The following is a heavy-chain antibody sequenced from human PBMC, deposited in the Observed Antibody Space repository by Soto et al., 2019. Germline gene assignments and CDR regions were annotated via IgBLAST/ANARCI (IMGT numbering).Heavy chain of an antibody. V-gene: IGHV4-61*08. CDR3: ARVPIDTYMIYWSDP. Sequence: SETLSLTWTVSGDSVSSGDYYWTWIRQPPGKGLEWVGHIYFSGRTNYIPSLESRVTISLDTSKNQFSLKLTSVTAADTAVYYCARVPIDTYMIYWSDPWGQGTLVTVSS. D-gene: IGHD3-16*01. CDR2: IYFSGRT. CDR1: GDSVSSGDYY. J-gene: IGHJ5*02.